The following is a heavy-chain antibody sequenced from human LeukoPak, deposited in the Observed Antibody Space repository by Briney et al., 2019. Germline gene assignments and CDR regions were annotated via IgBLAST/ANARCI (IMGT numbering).Heavy chain of an antibody. CDR3: ARLDSGDYFFDL. D-gene: IGHD4-17*01. Sequence: SETLSRTCTVSGGSISSGSYYWGWIRQPPGKGLEWLGTVFYSGTTYYNPSLKSRVTISVDTSKNQFSLGLRSVTAADTAVYYCARLDSGDYFFDLWGRGTLVTVSS. CDR2: VFYSGTT. J-gene: IGHJ4*02. V-gene: IGHV4-39*01. CDR1: GGSISSGSYY.